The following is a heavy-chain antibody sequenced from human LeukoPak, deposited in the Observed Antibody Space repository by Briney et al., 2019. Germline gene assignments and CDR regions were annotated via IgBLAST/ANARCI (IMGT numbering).Heavy chain of an antibody. CDR1: GSTFSIYA. D-gene: IGHD1-26*01. V-gene: IGHV3-7*01. CDR3: ARIDSLLDYYYYGMDV. Sequence: GGSLRLSCAASGSTFSIYAMSWVRQAPGKGLEWVANIKQDGSEKYYVDSVKGRFTISRDNAKNSLYLQMNSLRAEDTAVYYCARIDSLLDYYYYGMDVWGQGTTVTVSS. CDR2: IKQDGSEK. J-gene: IGHJ6*02.